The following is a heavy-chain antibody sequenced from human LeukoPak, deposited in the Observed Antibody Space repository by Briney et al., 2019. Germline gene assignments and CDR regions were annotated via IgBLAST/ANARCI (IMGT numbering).Heavy chain of an antibody. Sequence: GGSLRLSCAASGLTFSSYWMSWVRQAPGKGLEWVSSISSSSSYIYYADSVKGRFTISRDNAKNSLYLQMNSLRAEDTAVYYCARDPSRDYYDSSGTFDYWGQGTLVTVPS. CDR3: ARDPSRDYYDSSGTFDY. V-gene: IGHV3-21*01. CDR2: ISSSSSYI. J-gene: IGHJ4*02. CDR1: GLTFSSYW. D-gene: IGHD3-22*01.